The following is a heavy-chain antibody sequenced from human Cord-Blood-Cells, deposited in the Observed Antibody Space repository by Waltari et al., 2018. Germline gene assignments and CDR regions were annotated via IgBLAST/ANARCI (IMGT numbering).Heavy chain of an antibody. CDR1: GCTFASYA. J-gene: IGHJ5*02. CDR3: ARAYCTGGVCPRGWFDP. CDR2: INAGNGNT. D-gene: IGHD2-8*02. V-gene: IGHV1-3*01. Sequence: QVQLVQSGAEVTRPGASVKVSCKAGGCTFASYAMHWVRQAPGQRIEWMGWINAGNGNTKYSQKFQGRVTITRDTSASTAYMWLSSLRSEDTAVYYCARAYCTGGVCPRGWFDPWGQGTLVTVSS.